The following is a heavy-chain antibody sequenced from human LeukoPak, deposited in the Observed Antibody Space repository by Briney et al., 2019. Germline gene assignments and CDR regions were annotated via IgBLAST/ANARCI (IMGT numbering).Heavy chain of an antibody. V-gene: IGHV3-30*04. CDR1: GFTFSSYA. J-gene: IGHJ4*02. D-gene: IGHD2-2*01. CDR2: ISYDGSNK. Sequence: PGGSLRLSCAASGFTFSSYAMHWVRQAPGKGLEWVAVISYDGSNKYYADSVKGRFTISRDNSKNTLYLQVNSLRAEDTAVYYCARGHCSSTSCSNFDYWGQGTLVTVSS. CDR3: ARGHCSSTSCSNFDY.